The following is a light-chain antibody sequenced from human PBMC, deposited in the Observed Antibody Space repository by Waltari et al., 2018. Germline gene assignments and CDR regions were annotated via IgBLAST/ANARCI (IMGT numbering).Light chain of an antibody. CDR3: KVWDSSTDVV. CDR2: DAN. Sequence: SYDLTQPPSVSVSPGQTASITCSGDKLGQKYVFWYRQKTGQSPVFVMYDANRRPSAMPERVSGSNSGNTATLTISETQVMDDAYYYCKVWDSSTDVVFGGGTKLTVL. CDR1: KLGQKY. J-gene: IGLJ2*01. V-gene: IGLV3-1*01.